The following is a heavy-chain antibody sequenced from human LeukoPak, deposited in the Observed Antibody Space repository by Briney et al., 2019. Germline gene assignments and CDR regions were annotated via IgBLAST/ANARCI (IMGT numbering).Heavy chain of an antibody. CDR1: GFTFSSYA. CDR3: ARHGPARYYDSSGYYRGAFDI. V-gene: IGHV3-30-3*01. D-gene: IGHD3-22*01. Sequence: GGSLRLSCAASGFTFSSYAMHWVRQAPGKGPEWVAVISYDGSNKYYADSAKGRFTISRDNSKNTLYLQMNSLRAEDTAVYYCARHGPARYYDSSGYYRGAFDIWGQGTMVTVSS. CDR2: ISYDGSNK. J-gene: IGHJ3*02.